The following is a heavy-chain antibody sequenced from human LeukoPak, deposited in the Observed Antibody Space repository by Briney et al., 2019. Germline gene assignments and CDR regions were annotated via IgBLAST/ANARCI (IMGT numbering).Heavy chain of an antibody. Sequence: PGGSLRLSCAASGFTFSTYAVNWVRQAPGKGLEWVSTISGSGGSTYYADSVKGRFTISRDNSKNTLYLQMNSLRAEDTAVYYCAKSVGYRLPPLDYWGQGTLVTVSS. CDR2: ISGSGGST. V-gene: IGHV3-23*01. CDR3: AKSVGYRLPPLDY. CDR1: GFTFSTYA. J-gene: IGHJ4*02. D-gene: IGHD2-2*01.